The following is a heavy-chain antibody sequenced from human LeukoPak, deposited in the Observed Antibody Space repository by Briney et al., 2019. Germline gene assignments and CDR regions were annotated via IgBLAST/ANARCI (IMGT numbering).Heavy chain of an antibody. CDR2: IYTSGST. D-gene: IGHD5-18*01. Sequence: SETLSLTCTVSGGSISSYYWSWIRQPAGKGLEWIGRIYTSGSTNYNPSLKSRVTISVDTSKNQFSLKLSSVTAADTAVYYCARVGIQLWAPSWFDPWGQGTLVTVSS. V-gene: IGHV4-4*07. CDR1: GGSISSYY. J-gene: IGHJ5*02. CDR3: ARVGIQLWAPSWFDP.